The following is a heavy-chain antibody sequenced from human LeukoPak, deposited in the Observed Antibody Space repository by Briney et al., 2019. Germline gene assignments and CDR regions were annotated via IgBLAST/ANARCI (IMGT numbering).Heavy chain of an antibody. CDR3: ARYGYSYGPTYFDY. Sequence: SETLSLTCTVSGGSISSYYWSWIRQPAGKGLEWVGRIYTSGSTNYNPSLKSRVTMSVDTSKNQFSLKLSSVTAADTAVYYCARYGYSYGPTYFDYWGQGTLVTVSS. V-gene: IGHV4-4*07. D-gene: IGHD5-18*01. CDR2: IYTSGST. J-gene: IGHJ4*02. CDR1: GGSISSYY.